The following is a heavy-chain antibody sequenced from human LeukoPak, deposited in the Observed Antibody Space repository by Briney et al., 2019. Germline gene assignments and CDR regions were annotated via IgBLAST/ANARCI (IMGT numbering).Heavy chain of an antibody. J-gene: IGHJ4*02. CDR3: ASAYYDSTGYHYALMN. CDR1: GGSISSYY. D-gene: IGHD3-22*01. CDR2: IFYSGRT. V-gene: IGHV4-59*01. Sequence: PSETLSLTCTVSGGSISSYYWSWIRQPPGKGLEWIGYIFYSGRTNYNPSLKSRVTISLDTSKNQFSPKLRSVTAADTAVYYCASAYYDSTGYHYALMNWGQGTLVTVSS.